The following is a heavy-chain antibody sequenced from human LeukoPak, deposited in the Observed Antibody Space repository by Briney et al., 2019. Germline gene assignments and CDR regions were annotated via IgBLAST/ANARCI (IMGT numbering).Heavy chain of an antibody. Sequence: SETLSLTCTVSGGSISSSSYYWGWIRQPPGKVLEWIGSIYYSGSTYCNPSLKSRVTISVDTSKNQFSLKLSSVTAADTAVYYCARDSHSIVVVPAVTKYYYMDVWGKGTTVTVSS. CDR3: ARDSHSIVVVPAVTKYYYMDV. D-gene: IGHD2-2*01. J-gene: IGHJ6*03. V-gene: IGHV4-39*07. CDR1: GGSISSSSYY. CDR2: IYYSGST.